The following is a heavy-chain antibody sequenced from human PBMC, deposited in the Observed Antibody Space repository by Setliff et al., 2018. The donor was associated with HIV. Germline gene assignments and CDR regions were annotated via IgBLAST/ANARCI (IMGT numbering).Heavy chain of an antibody. J-gene: IGHJ5*02. V-gene: IGHV4-61*09. CDR3: ARAKTIGVSAVFFDP. Sequence: SETLSLTCTVSGGSMNSDSYSWTWLRQPAGKGPELIGHIYVGGSVIYNPSLASRVTISMVPSKNQFSLDLSSVNAADTAKYYCARAKTIGVSAVFFDPWGQGRPVTVSS. D-gene: IGHD3-3*01. CDR2: IYVGGSV. CDR1: GGSMNSDSYS.